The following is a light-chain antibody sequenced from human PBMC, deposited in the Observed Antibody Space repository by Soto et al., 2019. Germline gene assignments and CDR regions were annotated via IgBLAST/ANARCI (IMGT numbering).Light chain of an antibody. Sequence: SYELTQPPSVSVSPGQTASITCSGDKLGDKYACWYQQKPGQSPVLVIYQDSKRPSGIPERFSGSNSGNTATLTISGTQAMDEADYSCQAWDSSTAVIVFGTGTKLTVL. J-gene: IGLJ1*01. CDR3: QAWDSSTAVIV. CDR1: KLGDKY. V-gene: IGLV3-1*01. CDR2: QDS.